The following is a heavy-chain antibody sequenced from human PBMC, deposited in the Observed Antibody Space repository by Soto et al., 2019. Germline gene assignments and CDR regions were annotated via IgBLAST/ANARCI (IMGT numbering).Heavy chain of an antibody. CDR2: ISYDGSNK. D-gene: IGHD2-21*01. J-gene: IGHJ4*02. CDR1: GFTFSSYA. CDR3: GRDCLRRGDGFDY. Sequence: QVQLVESGGGVVQPGRSLRLSCAASGFTFSSYAMHWVRQAPGKGLEWVAGISYDGSNKYYADSVKGRFTISRDNSKNTLYLQMNSLRAEDTAVYYCGRDCLRRGDGFDYWGQGTLVTVSS. V-gene: IGHV3-30-3*01.